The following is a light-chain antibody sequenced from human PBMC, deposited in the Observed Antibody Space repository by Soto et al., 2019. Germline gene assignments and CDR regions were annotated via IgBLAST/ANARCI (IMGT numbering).Light chain of an antibody. CDR3: SSYTSSSTLTVV. J-gene: IGLJ2*01. V-gene: IGLV2-14*01. CDR2: EVS. Sequence: QSALTQPASVSGSPGQSITISCTGTSSDVGGYNYVSWYQQHPGKAPKLMIYEVSNRPSGVSNRFSVSKSGNTASLTISGLQAEDEADYYCSSYTSSSTLTVVFGGGTKLTVL. CDR1: SSDVGGYNY.